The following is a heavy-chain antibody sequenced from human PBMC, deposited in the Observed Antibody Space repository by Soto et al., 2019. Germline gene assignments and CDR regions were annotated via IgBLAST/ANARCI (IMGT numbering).Heavy chain of an antibody. CDR2: ISISSSYI. CDR3: ARAPSYYDSSGFKVVWFDP. J-gene: IGHJ5*02. D-gene: IGHD3-22*01. Sequence: PGGSLRLSCAASGFPLSSYSMNWVRQTPGKGLEWVSSISISSSYIYYADSVKGRFTISRDNAKNSLYLQMNSLTDEDTAVYYCARAPSYYDSSGFKVVWFDPWGQGTLVTVSS. V-gene: IGHV3-21*01. CDR1: GFPLSSYS.